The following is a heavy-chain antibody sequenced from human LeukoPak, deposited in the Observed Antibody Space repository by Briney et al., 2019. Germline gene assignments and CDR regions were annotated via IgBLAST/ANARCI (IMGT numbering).Heavy chain of an antibody. J-gene: IGHJ5*02. V-gene: IGHV4-61*01. CDR2: IYYSGST. D-gene: IGHD6-19*01. CDR3: ARDAGKKQWLVGGWFDP. Sequence: PSETLSLTCTVSGGSISSSSYYWSWIRQPPGKGLEWIGYIYYSGSTNYNPSLKSRVTISVDTSKNRFSLKLSSVTAADTAVYYCARDAGKKQWLVGGWFDPWGQGTLVTVSS. CDR1: GGSISSSSYY.